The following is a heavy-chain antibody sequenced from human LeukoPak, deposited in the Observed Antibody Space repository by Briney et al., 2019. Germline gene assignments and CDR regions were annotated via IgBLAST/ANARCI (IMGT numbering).Heavy chain of an antibody. CDR2: ISSSSTSK. CDR1: GFTFSSYS. CDR3: ARGSGGYDALDFDS. Sequence: GGSLRLSCAASGFTFSSYSMNWVRQAPGKGLEWVSYISSSSTSKYYEDSVRGRFTISRDNAQKSLFLQMNTLRADDTGVYYCARGSGGYDALDFDSWGQGTLVTVSS. J-gene: IGHJ4*02. V-gene: IGHV3-48*04. D-gene: IGHD5-12*01.